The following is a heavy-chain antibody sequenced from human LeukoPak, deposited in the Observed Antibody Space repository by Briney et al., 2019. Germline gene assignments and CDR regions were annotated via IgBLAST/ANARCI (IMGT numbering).Heavy chain of an antibody. CDR1: GFTFSSYE. J-gene: IGHJ4*02. CDR3: ARDWGYCSGDGCQERFDY. D-gene: IGHD2-15*01. V-gene: IGHV3-48*03. CDR2: ISSSGSTI. Sequence: GGSLRLSCAASGFTFSSYEMNWVRQAPGKGLEWVSYISSSGSTIYYADSVKGRFTISRDNAKNSLYLQMNSLRAEDTAVYYCARDWGYCSGDGCQERFDYWGQGALVTVSS.